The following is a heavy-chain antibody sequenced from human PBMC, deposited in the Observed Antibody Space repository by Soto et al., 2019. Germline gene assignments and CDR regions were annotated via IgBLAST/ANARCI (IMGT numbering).Heavy chain of an antibody. Sequence: VQLVASGGGVVQPGRSLRLSCAASGFTFSSFAFHWVRQAPGKGLEWVAVISYDGSNKYYADSVKGRFTISRDNSKNTLYLQMNSLRAEDTAVYYCARDIEDYYGSGSYPSGIDYWGQGTLVTVSS. CDR1: GFTFSSFA. CDR2: ISYDGSNK. J-gene: IGHJ4*02. V-gene: IGHV3-30-3*01. D-gene: IGHD3-10*01. CDR3: ARDIEDYYGSGSYPSGIDY.